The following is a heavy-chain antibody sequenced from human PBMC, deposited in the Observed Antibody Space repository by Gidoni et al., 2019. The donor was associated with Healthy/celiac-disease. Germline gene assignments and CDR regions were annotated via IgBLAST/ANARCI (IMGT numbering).Heavy chain of an antibody. Sequence: QVQLVQSGAEVKKPWSSVKVSCKASGCTFSSYAISWVRHAPGQVLEWMGGIIPIFGTANYAQKFQGRVTITADESTSTAYMELSSLRSEDTAVYYCARDLPQLYSYGGLHDAFDIWGQGTMVTVSS. J-gene: IGHJ3*02. CDR3: ARDLPQLYSYGGLHDAFDI. V-gene: IGHV1-69*01. CDR2: IIPIFGTA. CDR1: GCTFSSYA. D-gene: IGHD5-18*01.